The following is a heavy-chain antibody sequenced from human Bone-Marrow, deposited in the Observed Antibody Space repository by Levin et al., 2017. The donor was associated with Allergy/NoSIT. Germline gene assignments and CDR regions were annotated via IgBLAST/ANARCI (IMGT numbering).Heavy chain of an antibody. CDR1: GGSISSGDYY. Sequence: SETLSLTCTVSGGSISSGDYYWSWIRQPPGKGLEWIGYIYYSGSTYYNPSLKSRVTISVDTSKNQFSLKLSSVTAADTAVYYCARALGEVVVTPPGSYYYYYGMDVWGQGTTVTVSS. J-gene: IGHJ6*02. CDR3: ARALGEVVVTPPGSYYYYYGMDV. CDR2: IYYSGST. D-gene: IGHD3-22*01. V-gene: IGHV4-30-4*01.